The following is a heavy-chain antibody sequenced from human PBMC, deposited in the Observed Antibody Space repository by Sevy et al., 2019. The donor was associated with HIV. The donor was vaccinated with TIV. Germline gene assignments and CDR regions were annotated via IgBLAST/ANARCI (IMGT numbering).Heavy chain of an antibody. Sequence: GGSPRLSCVASGFTFSTYAMNWVRQAPGKGLEWVSVISDSGYSTNYADFVKGRFTISRDNSKNTLYLQMNSLRAEDTAVYYCAKDWFYYYYGMDVWGQGTTVTVSS. V-gene: IGHV3-23*01. CDR2: ISDSGYST. J-gene: IGHJ6*02. D-gene: IGHD3-10*01. CDR3: AKDWFYYYYGMDV. CDR1: GFTFSTYA.